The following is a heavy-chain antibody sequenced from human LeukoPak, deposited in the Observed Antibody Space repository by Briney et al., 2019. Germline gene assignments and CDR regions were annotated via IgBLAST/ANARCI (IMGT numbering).Heavy chain of an antibody. J-gene: IGHJ6*03. CDR1: VGSFSGCY. CDR2: INHSGST. V-gene: IGHV4-34*01. D-gene: IGHD3-10*01. Sequence: SETLSLTCAVYVGSFSGCYWSWIRQPPGKGLEWIGEINHSGSTNYNSSLKSRVTISVDTSKNQFSLKLSSVTAADTAVCYCARGYYGSGSHCCHMDVWGKGTTITVS. CDR3: ARGYYGSGSHCCHMDV.